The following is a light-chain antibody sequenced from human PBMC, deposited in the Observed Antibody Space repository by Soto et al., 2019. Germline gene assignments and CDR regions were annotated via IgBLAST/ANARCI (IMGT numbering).Light chain of an antibody. CDR2: DAS. V-gene: IGKV1-5*01. CDR3: QQYNSYSWP. Sequence: DIEMTQSPSTLSASLGDRVTITCRASQSISSWLAWYQQKPGKAPKLLIYDASSLESGVPSRFSGSGSGTELTLTISSLQPDDFATYYCQQYNSYSWPFGQGTKVDIX. J-gene: IGKJ1*01. CDR1: QSISSW.